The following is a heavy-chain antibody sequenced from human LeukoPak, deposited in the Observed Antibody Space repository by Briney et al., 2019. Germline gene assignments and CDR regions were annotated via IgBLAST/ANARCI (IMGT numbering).Heavy chain of an antibody. Sequence: GGSLRLSCAASGFTFINYGMHWVRQAPGKGLEWVAFIQYSGNNKYYADSVRGRFTISRDNAKNSLYLQMNSLRAEDTAVYYCARAVGYSGFSDYWGQGTLVTVSS. V-gene: IGHV3-30*02. CDR3: ARAVGYSGFSDY. CDR1: GFTFINYG. D-gene: IGHD5-12*01. J-gene: IGHJ4*02. CDR2: IQYSGNNK.